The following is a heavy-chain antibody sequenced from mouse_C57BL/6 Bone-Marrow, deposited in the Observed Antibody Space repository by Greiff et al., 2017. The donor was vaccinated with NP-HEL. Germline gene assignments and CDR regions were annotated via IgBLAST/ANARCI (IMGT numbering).Heavy chain of an antibody. V-gene: IGHV1-69*01. CDR1: GYTFTSYW. J-gene: IGHJ2*01. Sequence: QVQLQQSGPELVKPGASVKISCKASGYTFTSYWMHWVKQRPGQGLEWIGEIDPSDSYTNYNQKFKGKSTLTVDKSSSTAYMQLSSLTSEDSAVYYCARWLPDYWGQGTTLTVSS. D-gene: IGHD2-3*01. CDR3: ARWLPDY. CDR2: IDPSDSYT.